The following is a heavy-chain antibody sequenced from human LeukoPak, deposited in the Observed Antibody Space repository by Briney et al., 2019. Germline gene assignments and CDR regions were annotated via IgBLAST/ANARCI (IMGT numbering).Heavy chain of an antibody. CDR1: GGSISSYY. V-gene: IGHV4-59*08. CDR2: IYYSGST. CDR3: AGLAVAGTEAGDY. D-gene: IGHD6-19*01. Sequence: SETLSLTCTVFGGSISSYYWSWIRQPPGKGLEWIGYIYYSGSTNYNPSLKSRVTISVDTSKNQFSLKLSSVTAADTAVYYCAGLAVAGTEAGDYWGQGTLVTVSS. J-gene: IGHJ4*02.